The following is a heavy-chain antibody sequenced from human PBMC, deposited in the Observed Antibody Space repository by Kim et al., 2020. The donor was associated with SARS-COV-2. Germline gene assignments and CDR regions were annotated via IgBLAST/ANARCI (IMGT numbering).Heavy chain of an antibody. D-gene: IGHD2-2*01. CDR2: TYYRSKWFN. CDR3: AREYWIHSSTSCYVDY. J-gene: IGHJ4*02. Sequence: SQTLSLTCAISGDSVSSNSAAWNWIRQSPSRGLEWLGRTYYRSKWFNDYAVSVKSRITINPDTSKNQFSLQLNSVTPEDTAVYYCAREYWIHSSTSCYVDYWGQGTLVTVSS. CDR1: GDSVSSNSAA. V-gene: IGHV6-1*01.